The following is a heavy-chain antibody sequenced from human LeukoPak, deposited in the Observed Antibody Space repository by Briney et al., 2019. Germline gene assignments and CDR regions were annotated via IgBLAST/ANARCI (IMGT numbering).Heavy chain of an antibody. CDR3: ASKGRLWFGESSDY. D-gene: IGHD3-10*01. CDR1: GDSIRSSSSY. V-gene: IGHV4-39*07. J-gene: IGHJ4*02. CDR2: IYYSGST. Sequence: LETLSLTCSVSGDSIRSSSSYWGWIRQPPGKGLEWIGSIYYSGSTYYNPSLKSRVTISVDTSKNQFSLKLSSVTAADTAVYYCASKGRLWFGESSDYWGQGTLVTVSS.